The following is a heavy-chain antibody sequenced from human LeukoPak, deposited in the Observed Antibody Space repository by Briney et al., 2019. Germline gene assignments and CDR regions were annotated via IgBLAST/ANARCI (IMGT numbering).Heavy chain of an antibody. J-gene: IGHJ6*02. V-gene: IGHV1-8*01. CDR3: ASAPLTQQLDLRYYYYGMDV. CDR1: GYTFTSYD. CDR2: MNPNSGNT. Sequence: EASVKVSCKASGYTFTSYDINWVRQATGHGLEWMGWMNPNSGNTGYAQKFQGRVTMTRNTSISTAYMELSSLRSEDTAVYYCASAPLTQQLDLRYYYYGMDVWGQGTTVTVSS. D-gene: IGHD6-13*01.